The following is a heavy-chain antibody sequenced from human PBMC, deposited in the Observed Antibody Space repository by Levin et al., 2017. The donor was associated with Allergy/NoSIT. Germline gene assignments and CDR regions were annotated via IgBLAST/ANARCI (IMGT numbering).Heavy chain of an antibody. D-gene: IGHD5-24*01. CDR3: AREREMATTSYFYGIDV. CDR2: INSNGGGT. J-gene: IGHJ6*02. Sequence: GGSLRLSCKASGYTFTDYYMYWVRQAPGQGLEWMGWINSNGGGTHYAQKFQGRVTMTRDTSISTAYMELRRLRSDDTAVYYCAREREMATTSYFYGIDVWGQGTTVTVSS. CDR1: GYTFTDYY. V-gene: IGHV1-2*02.